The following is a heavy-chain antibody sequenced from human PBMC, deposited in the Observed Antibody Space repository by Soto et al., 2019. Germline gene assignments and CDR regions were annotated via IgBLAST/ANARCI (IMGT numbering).Heavy chain of an antibody. V-gene: IGHV4-4*02. D-gene: IGHD1-26*01. CDR2: ISPSGNS. CDR1: GASISDSKW. Sequence: QVQLQESGPGLVKPSGTLSLTCAVSGASISDSKWWTWVRQSPGKGLEWIGEISPSGNSNYNPSLKGRVNTSVDTSKKQLSLQLTSVTAADTAIFYCANKGGTYYVNWGQGTLVTVSS. CDR3: ANKGGTYYVN. J-gene: IGHJ4*02.